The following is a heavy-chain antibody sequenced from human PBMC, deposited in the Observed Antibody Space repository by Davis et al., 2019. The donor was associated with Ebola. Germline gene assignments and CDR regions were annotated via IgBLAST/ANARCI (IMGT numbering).Heavy chain of an antibody. CDR2: INTYNGNT. D-gene: IGHD6-6*01. V-gene: IGHV1-18*01. Sequence: ASVKVSCKASGYTFISYGITWVRQAPGQGLEWMGWINTYNGNTNYAQKLQGRVTMTTDTSTSTAYMELRSLRSDDTAVYYCARGRYPTSSLDYWGQGTLVTVSS. CDR1: GYTFISYG. CDR3: ARGRYPTSSLDY. J-gene: IGHJ4*02.